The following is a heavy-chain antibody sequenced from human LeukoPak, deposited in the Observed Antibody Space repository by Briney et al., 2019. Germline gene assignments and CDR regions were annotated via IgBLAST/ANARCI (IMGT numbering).Heavy chain of an antibody. Sequence: GGSLILSCAASGFNFRGFWMYWVRQAPGKGLVWVSRISNDGSTTTYADSVRGRFTISRDNAKNTLYLQMNSLRAEDTAVYYCARDCGSTGCDYWGQGTLVTVSS. V-gene: IGHV3-74*01. CDR3: ARDCGSTGCDY. J-gene: IGHJ4*02. CDR1: GFNFRGFW. CDR2: ISNDGSTT. D-gene: IGHD2-2*01.